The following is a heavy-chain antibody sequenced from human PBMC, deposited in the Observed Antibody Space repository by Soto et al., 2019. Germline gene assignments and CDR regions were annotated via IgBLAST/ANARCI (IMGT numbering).Heavy chain of an antibody. CDR3: ARAPPFAWAVRGANLFDY. V-gene: IGHV4-59*01. CDR1: GGSISSYY. D-gene: IGHD3-10*01. CDR2: IYYSGST. Sequence: SETLSLTCTVSGGSISSYYWSWIRQPPGKGLEWIGYIYYSGSTNYNPSLKSRVTISVDTSKNQFSLKLSSVTAADTAVYYCARAPPFAWAVRGANLFDYWGQGTLVTVSS. J-gene: IGHJ4*02.